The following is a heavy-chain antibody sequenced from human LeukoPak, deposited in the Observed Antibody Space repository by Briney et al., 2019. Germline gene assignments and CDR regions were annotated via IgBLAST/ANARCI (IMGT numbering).Heavy chain of an antibody. Sequence: PSETLSLTCTVSGGSIIRYYWSWIRQPAGKGLEWIGRIYSTGSTNYNPSLKSRVTMSVDTSKNQFSLRLRSVTAADTAVYYCARQIASAGTAGFDFWGQGALVTVSS. CDR2: IYSTGST. V-gene: IGHV4-4*07. J-gene: IGHJ4*02. CDR3: ARQIASAGTAGFDF. CDR1: GGSIIRYY. D-gene: IGHD6-13*01.